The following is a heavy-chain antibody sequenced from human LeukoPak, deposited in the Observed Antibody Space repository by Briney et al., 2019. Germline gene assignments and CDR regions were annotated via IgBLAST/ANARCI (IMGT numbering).Heavy chain of an antibody. CDR2: ISSNGGST. CDR3: ARDNYEDAFDI. D-gene: IGHD3-22*01. V-gene: IGHV3-64*01. CDR1: GFTFSSYA. J-gene: IGHJ3*02. Sequence: TGGSLRLSCAASGFTFSSYAMHWVRKAPGKGLEYVSAISSNGGSTYYANSVKGRFTISRDNSKNTLYLQMGSLRAEDMAVYYCARDNYEDAFDIWGQETMVTVSS.